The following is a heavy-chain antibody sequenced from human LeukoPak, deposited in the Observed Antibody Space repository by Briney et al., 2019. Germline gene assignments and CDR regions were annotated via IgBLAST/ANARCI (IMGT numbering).Heavy chain of an antibody. J-gene: IGHJ6*02. V-gene: IGHV4-34*01. CDR2: INHSGST. D-gene: IGHD6-13*01. CDR3: ARGRVAAVFYGMGV. Sequence: SETLSLTCAVYGGSFSGYYWSWIRQPPGKGLEWIGEINHSGSTNYNPSLKSRVTISVDTSKNQFSLKLSSVTAADTAVYYCARGRVAAVFYGMGVWGQGTTVTVSS. CDR1: GGSFSGYY.